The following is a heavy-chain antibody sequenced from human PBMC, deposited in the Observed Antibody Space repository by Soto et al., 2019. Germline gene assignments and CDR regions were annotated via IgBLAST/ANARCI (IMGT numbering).Heavy chain of an antibody. D-gene: IGHD1-1*01. Sequence: QVQLQQWGAGLLKPSETLSLTCAVYGGFVSSGSYYWSWIRQPPGKGLECIGEMSHSGGTHFNPSLKSRVTISVDTSKNQFSLKMSSVTAADTALYYCARVERGTATTVVDAFDIWGRGTMVTVAS. J-gene: IGHJ3*02. V-gene: IGHV4-34*01. CDR2: MSHSGGT. CDR1: GGFVSSGSYY. CDR3: ARVERGTATTVVDAFDI.